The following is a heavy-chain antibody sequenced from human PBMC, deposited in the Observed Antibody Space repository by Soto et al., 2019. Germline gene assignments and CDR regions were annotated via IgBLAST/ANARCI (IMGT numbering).Heavy chain of an antibody. CDR1: GYTFSGYS. Sequence: QVVLEQSGGEVKKPGASVKVSCKASGYTFSGYSITWVRQAPGHGLEWMGRISGYNGNTNYARTLRGRLTLTTDTSTSTAYIELRSLTSDDTAVDYCVRDVFCGGAPACPDMDVWGQGTTVTVSS. D-gene: IGHD2-21*01. CDR2: ISGYNGNT. V-gene: IGHV1-18*04. CDR3: VRDVFCGGAPACPDMDV. J-gene: IGHJ6*02.